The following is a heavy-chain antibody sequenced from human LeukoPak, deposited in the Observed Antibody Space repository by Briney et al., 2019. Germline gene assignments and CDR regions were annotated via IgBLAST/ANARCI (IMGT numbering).Heavy chain of an antibody. CDR3: AKDRDRVPILPDDFDF. Sequence: PGRSLRLSCAASGFTFSSYGMHWVRQAPGKGLEWVAVISYDGSNKYYADSVKGRFTISRDNSKNTLYLQMNSLRADDTAVYYCAKDRDRVPILPDDFDFWGQGTKVTVSS. J-gene: IGHJ3*01. CDR1: GFTFSSYG. D-gene: IGHD2-15*01. CDR2: ISYDGSNK. V-gene: IGHV3-30*18.